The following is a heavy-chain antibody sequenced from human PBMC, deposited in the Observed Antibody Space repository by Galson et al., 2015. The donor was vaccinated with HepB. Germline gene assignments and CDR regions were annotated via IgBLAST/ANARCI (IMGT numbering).Heavy chain of an antibody. Sequence: SVKVSCKASGYTFSGYYLHWVRQAPGQGLEWMGRINPDSGGTNYAQKLQGRVTMTRDTSISTAYMELSRLRSDDTAVYYCARAYYGSGPDAFDIWGQGTMVTVSS. J-gene: IGHJ3*02. CDR3: ARAYYGSGPDAFDI. V-gene: IGHV1-2*06. CDR1: GYTFSGYY. CDR2: INPDSGGT. D-gene: IGHD3-10*01.